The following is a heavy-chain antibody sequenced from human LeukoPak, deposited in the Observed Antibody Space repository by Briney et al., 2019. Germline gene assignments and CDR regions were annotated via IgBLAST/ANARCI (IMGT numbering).Heavy chain of an antibody. Sequence: ASVKVSCKASGYTATSYGISWVRQAPGQGLEWMGWISAYNVNTNYAQKLQGRVTMPTDTSTSTAYMELRSLTSAATAVYYRPRDGFEPRSGLGYCSSTSCYLPLDYWGQGTLVTVSS. CDR1: GYTATSYG. V-gene: IGHV1-18*01. D-gene: IGHD2-2*01. CDR2: ISAYNVNT. J-gene: IGHJ4*02. CDR3: PRDGFEPRSGLGYCSSTSCYLPLDY.